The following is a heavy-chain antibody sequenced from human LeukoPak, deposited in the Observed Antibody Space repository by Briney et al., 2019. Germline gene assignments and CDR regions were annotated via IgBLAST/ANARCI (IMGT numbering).Heavy chain of an antibody. CDR3: ASRITIFGLVAYFDY. CDR2: IYYSGST. D-gene: IGHD3-3*01. J-gene: IGHJ4*02. Sequence: PSETLSLTCTVSGGSIRSSTYYWGWIRQPPGKGLEWIGSIYYSGSTYYNPSLKSRVTISVDASKNQFSLKLSSVTAADTAVYYCASRITIFGLVAYFDYWGQGTLVTVSS. CDR1: GGSIRSSTYY. V-gene: IGHV4-39*01.